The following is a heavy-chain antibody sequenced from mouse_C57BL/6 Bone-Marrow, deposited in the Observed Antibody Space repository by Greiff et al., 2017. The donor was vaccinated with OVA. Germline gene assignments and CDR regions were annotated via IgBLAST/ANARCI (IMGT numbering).Heavy chain of an antibody. CDR3: ARRAIVGAMDY. Sequence: EVKVVESGGDLVKPGGSLKLSCAASGFTFSSYGMSWVRQTPDKRLEWVATISSGGSYTYYPDSVKGRFTISRDNAKNTLYLQMSSLKYEDTAMYYCARRAIVGAMDYWGQGTSVTVSS. CDR1: GFTFSSYG. J-gene: IGHJ4*01. CDR2: ISSGGSYT. V-gene: IGHV5-6*01. D-gene: IGHD1-3*01.